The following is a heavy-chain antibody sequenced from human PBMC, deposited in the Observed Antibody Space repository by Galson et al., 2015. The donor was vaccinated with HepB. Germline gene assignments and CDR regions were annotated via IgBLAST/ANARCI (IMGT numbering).Heavy chain of an antibody. Sequence: SVKVSCKASGYPFTRYAMNWVRQAPGQGLEWMGGINTNTGTPTYAQGLRGRFVFSLDTSVSAAYLQISSLKAEDTAVYYCAKGESGFNGWFDPWGQGTLVTVSA. V-gene: IGHV7-4-1*02. CDR2: INTNTGTP. J-gene: IGHJ5*02. D-gene: IGHD3-3*01. CDR3: AKGESGFNGWFDP. CDR1: GYPFTRYA.